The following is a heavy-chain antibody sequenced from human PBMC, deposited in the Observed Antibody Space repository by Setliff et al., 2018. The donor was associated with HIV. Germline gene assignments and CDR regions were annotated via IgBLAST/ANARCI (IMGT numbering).Heavy chain of an antibody. CDR2: ILPIFGST. V-gene: IGHV1-69*13. J-gene: IGHJ5*02. CDR3: TNRGGSGTNVGNWFDP. D-gene: IGHD3-10*01. CDR1: GDNFNNVA. Sequence: GASVKVSCKASGDNFNNVALNWVRQAPGQGLEWMGGILPIFGSTDYAQKFQGRLTITAVQSQNTVYMELSSLRSDDTAVYYGTNRGGSGTNVGNWFDPWGQGTLVTVSS.